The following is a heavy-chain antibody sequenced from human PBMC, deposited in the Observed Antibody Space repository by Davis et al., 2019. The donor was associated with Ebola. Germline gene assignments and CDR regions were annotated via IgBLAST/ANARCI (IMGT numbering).Heavy chain of an antibody. J-gene: IGHJ6*03. D-gene: IGHD2-8*01. Sequence: MPSETLSLTCTVSGGSISNYYWTWIRQPPGKGLEWIGYMFNGGSTNYNPSLKSRVTISLDTSKNQLSLMLSSVTAADTAVYYCSRGILVYAIPTYYYYMDVWGKGTTVTVSS. CDR3: SRGILVYAIPTYYYYMDV. CDR1: GGSISNYY. V-gene: IGHV4-59*01. CDR2: MFNGGST.